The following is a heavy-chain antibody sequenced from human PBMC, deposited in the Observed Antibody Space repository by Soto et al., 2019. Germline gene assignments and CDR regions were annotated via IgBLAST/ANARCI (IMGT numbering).Heavy chain of an antibody. D-gene: IGHD3-22*01. V-gene: IGHV4-61*05. CDR3: ARSRGGYFDY. CDR1: VDSISTNSYS. Sequence: PSETLSLTCTVSVDSISTNSYSWGWIRQPPGKGLEWIGYIYYSGSINYNPSLKSRVTISVDTSKNQFSLKLSSVTAADTAVYYCARSRGGYFDYWGQGTLVTVSS. CDR2: IYYSGSI. J-gene: IGHJ4*02.